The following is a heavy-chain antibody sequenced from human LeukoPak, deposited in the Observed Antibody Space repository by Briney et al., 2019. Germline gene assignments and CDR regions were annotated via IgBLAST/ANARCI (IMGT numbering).Heavy chain of an antibody. D-gene: IGHD5-24*01. V-gene: IGHV3-23*01. CDR1: GFTFSSSA. CDR3: AKSGYNRFDY. J-gene: IGHJ4*02. Sequence: GGSLRLSCAASGFTFSSSAMSWVRQAPGKGLEWVSTISGSGSGSSTYYADSVKGRFTISRDNSKNTLYLQMNSLRAEDTAAYYCAKSGYNRFDYWGQGTLVTVSS. CDR2: ISGSGSGSST.